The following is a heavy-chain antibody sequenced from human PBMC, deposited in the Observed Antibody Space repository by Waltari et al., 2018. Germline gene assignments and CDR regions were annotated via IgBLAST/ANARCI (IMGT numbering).Heavy chain of an antibody. D-gene: IGHD7-27*01. CDR3: TTRTWADGFDI. V-gene: IGHV3-15*02. Sequence: EVLLVEAGGSLVKPGGSLRLSCAGYGFSFSNACMNWVRQAPGKGLEVVGRIKNKVDGGTIDYVEPLKGRFTISIDDSKNTLYLQMNSLKIEDTALYYCTTRTWADGFDIWRQGTMVTVSS. CDR1: GFSFSNAC. J-gene: IGHJ3*02. CDR2: IKNKVDGGTI.